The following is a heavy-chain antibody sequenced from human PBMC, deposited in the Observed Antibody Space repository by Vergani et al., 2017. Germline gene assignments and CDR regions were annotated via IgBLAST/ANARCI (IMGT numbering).Heavy chain of an antibody. D-gene: IGHD6-13*01. CDR3: VTGRGIY. Sequence: QVQLAQSGAEVKKPGASAKVSCKAAGYTFTSYDINWVRQATGQGLEWMGWMNPNSGNTGYAQKFQGRVTMTRKTSISTAYMELSSLRSDDTAVYYCVTGRGIYWGQGTLVTVSS. J-gene: IGHJ4*02. CDR1: GYTFTSYD. V-gene: IGHV1-8*01. CDR2: MNPNSGNT.